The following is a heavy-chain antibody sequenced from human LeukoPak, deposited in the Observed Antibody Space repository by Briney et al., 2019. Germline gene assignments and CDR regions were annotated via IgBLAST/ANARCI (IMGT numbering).Heavy chain of an antibody. CDR2: IKQDGSEK. V-gene: IGHV3-7*01. CDR1: GFTFSSYW. Sequence: GGSLRLSCAASGFTFSSYWMSWVRQAPGKGLEWVANIKQDGSEKYHVDSVKGRFTISRDNAKNSLYLQMNSLRAEDTAVYYCARDKFGAAARPIDYWGQGTLVTVSS. CDR3: ARDKFGAAARPIDY. J-gene: IGHJ4*02. D-gene: IGHD6-13*01.